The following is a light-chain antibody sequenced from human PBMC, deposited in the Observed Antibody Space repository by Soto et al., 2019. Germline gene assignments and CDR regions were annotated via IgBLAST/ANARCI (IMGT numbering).Light chain of an antibody. CDR1: QSVSNNY. CDR2: GAS. Sequence: EIVLTQSPGPLSLSPWERATLSCRASQSVSNNYLAWYQQKPGQAPRLLIYGASNRATGIPDRFSGSGSGTDSPLTISRLQPEDFAVYYCQQYGSSGTFGQGTKLEIK. CDR3: QQYGSSGT. J-gene: IGKJ1*01. V-gene: IGKV3-20*01.